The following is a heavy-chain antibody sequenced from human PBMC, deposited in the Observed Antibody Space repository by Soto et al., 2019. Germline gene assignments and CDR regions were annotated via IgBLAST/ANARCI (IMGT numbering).Heavy chain of an antibody. CDR1: GFNVGAFA. CDR2: ISVSDAFI. D-gene: IGHD1-20*01. Sequence: GGSLSLSCAASGFNVGAFAVNWVRQAPGKGLEWVSGISVSDAFIYYADSVRGRFSISRDASENILYLQMNSLRVDDTALYYCTRETVAGITGLDYWGPGTLVTVSS. CDR3: TRETVAGITGLDY. J-gene: IGHJ4*02. V-gene: IGHV3-23*01.